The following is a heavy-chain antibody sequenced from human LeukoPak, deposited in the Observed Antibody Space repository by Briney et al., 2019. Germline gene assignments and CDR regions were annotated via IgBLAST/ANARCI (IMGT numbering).Heavy chain of an antibody. Sequence: SVKVSCKASGGTFSSYAISWVRQAPRQGLEWMGGIIPIFGTANYAQKFQGRVTITTDESTSTVYMELSSLRSEDTAVYYCATRHLVGALDYWGQGTLVTVSS. CDR2: IIPIFGTA. J-gene: IGHJ4*02. CDR1: GGTFSSYA. V-gene: IGHV1-69*05. CDR3: ATRHLVGALDY. D-gene: IGHD1-26*01.